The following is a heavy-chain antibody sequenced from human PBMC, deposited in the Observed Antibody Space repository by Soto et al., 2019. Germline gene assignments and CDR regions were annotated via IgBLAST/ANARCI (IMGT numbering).Heavy chain of an antibody. Sequence: GGSLRLSCAASGFTFSSYGMHWVRQAPGKGLEWVAVISYDGSNKYYADSVKGRFTISRDNSKSTLYLQMNSLRAEDTAVYYCAKDHSMYSSSWYPGNYFDYWGQGTLVTVSS. J-gene: IGHJ4*02. D-gene: IGHD6-13*01. CDR1: GFTFSSYG. V-gene: IGHV3-30*18. CDR3: AKDHSMYSSSWYPGNYFDY. CDR2: ISYDGSNK.